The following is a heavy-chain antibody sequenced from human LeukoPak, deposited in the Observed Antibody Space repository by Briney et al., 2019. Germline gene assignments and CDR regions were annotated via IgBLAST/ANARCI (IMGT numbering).Heavy chain of an antibody. D-gene: IGHD2-2*02. J-gene: IGHJ4*02. CDR1: GFTFSSYS. CDR3: ARQSSRYCSSTSCYIFDY. V-gene: IGHV3-21*01. Sequence: PGGSLRLSCAASGFTFSSYSMNWVRQAPGKGLEWVSSISSSSSYIYYADSVKGRFTISRDNAKNSLYLQMGSLRAEDMAVYYCARQSSRYCSSTSCYIFDYWGQGTLVTVSS. CDR2: ISSSSSYI.